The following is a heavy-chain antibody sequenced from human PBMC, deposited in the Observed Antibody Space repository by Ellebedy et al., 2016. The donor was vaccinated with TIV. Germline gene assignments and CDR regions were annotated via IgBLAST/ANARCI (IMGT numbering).Heavy chain of an antibody. V-gene: IGHV4-38-2*02. Sequence: SETLSLTXTVSGYSISSGYYWGWIRQPPGKGLEWIGSIYHSGSTYYNPSLKSRVTISVDTSKNQFSLKLSSVTAADTAVYYCARSLEMATIYPGWFDPWGQGTLVTVSS. D-gene: IGHD5-24*01. CDR1: GYSISSGYY. J-gene: IGHJ5*02. CDR3: ARSLEMATIYPGWFDP. CDR2: IYHSGST.